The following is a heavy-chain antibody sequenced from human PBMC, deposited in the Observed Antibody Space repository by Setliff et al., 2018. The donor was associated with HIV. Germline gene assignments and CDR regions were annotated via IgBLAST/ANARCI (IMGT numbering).Heavy chain of an antibody. V-gene: IGHV3-48*03. CDR2: ISIGSGGAI. CDR1: GFTFSSYE. J-gene: IGHJ4*02. CDR3: AREGITGTTLHPY. Sequence: LRLSCAASGFTFSSYEMDWFRQAPGKGLEWVSSISIGSGGAIDYADSVQGRFTISRDNSKNSLYLQMNTLRAEDTAVYYCAREGITGTTLHPYWGQGTLVTVSS. D-gene: IGHD1-7*01.